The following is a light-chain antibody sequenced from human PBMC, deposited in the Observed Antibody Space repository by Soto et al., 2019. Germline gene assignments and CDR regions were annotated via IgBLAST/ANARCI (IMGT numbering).Light chain of an antibody. CDR3: AAWDDSLSAVV. Sequence: QSVLTQPPSASGTPGQRVTISCSGSSSNIGRNTVNWYQQLPGSAPKVLIYSNNQRPSGVPVLSSGSQSGTSASLAISGLQAEDEADYYCAAWDDSLSAVVFGGGTKLTVL. J-gene: IGLJ2*01. V-gene: IGLV1-44*01. CDR1: SSNIGRNT. CDR2: SNN.